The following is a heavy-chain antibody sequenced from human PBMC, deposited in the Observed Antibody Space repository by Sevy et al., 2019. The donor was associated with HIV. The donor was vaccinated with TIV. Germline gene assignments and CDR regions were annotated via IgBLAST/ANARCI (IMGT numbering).Heavy chain of an antibody. CDR1: GFTFGDYA. CDR2: IRSQTYVGQT. V-gene: IGHV3-49*03. CDR3: TRVLGTISPYYYYGLDV. D-gene: IGHD3-3*01. J-gene: IGHJ6*02. Sequence: GGSLGLSFTGPGFTFGDYAMSWIPQTPGKGLEWVGFIRSQTYVGQTEYAASVKGRFTISRDNSKSIAYLQMNSLKTEDTAVYYCTRVLGTISPYYYYGLDVWGQGTTVTVSS.